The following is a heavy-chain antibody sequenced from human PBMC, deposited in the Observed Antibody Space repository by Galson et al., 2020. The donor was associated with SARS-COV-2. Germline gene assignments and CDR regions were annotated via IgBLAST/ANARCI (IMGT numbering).Heavy chain of an antibody. Sequence: GESLKISCKTSGYSFASYWIGWVRQTPEKGLEWVGIMHPGDSEIRYTPSFEGQVTISADSYISAVYLQWSTLKASDTAMYYWARLGAGGSYPGGYWGQGTLVTVSA. CDR1: GYSFASYW. CDR3: ARLGAGGSYPGGY. V-gene: IGHV5-51*01. CDR2: MHPGDSEI. J-gene: IGHJ4*02. D-gene: IGHD3-16*01.